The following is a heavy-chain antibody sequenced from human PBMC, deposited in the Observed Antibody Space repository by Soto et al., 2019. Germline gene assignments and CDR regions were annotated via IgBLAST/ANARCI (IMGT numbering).Heavy chain of an antibody. CDR3: ARLCSYSGSSMYYFDS. D-gene: IGHD6-6*01. V-gene: IGHV5-51*01. CDR2: IYPGDSDT. J-gene: IGHJ4*02. Sequence: GESRKISCKGSGYSFTSYWIGWVRQMPGKGLEWMGIIYPGDSDTRYSPSSQGQVTISADKSISTAYLQWSSLKASDTAMYYCARLCSYSGSSMYYFDSWGQGTLLTVSS. CDR1: GYSFTSYW.